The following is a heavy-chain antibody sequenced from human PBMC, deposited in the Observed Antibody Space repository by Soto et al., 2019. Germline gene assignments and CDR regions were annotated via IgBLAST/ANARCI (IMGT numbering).Heavy chain of an antibody. CDR3: ARSYGSGSYYNVIHPLVWFDP. CDR2: IYHSGST. J-gene: IGHJ5*02. V-gene: IGHV4-38-2*01. CDR1: GYSISSGYY. Sequence: KTSETLSLTCAVSGYSISSGYYWGWIRQPPGKGLEWIGSIYHSGSTYYNPSLKSRVTISVDTSKNQFSLKLSSVTAADTAVYYCARSYGSGSYYNVIHPLVWFDPWGQGTLVTVSS. D-gene: IGHD3-10*01.